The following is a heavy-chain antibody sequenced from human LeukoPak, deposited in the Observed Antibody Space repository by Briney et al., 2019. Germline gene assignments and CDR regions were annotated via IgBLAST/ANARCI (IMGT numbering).Heavy chain of an antibody. V-gene: IGHV3-9*01. D-gene: IGHD3-16*01. J-gene: IGHJ3*02. Sequence: GRSLRLSCAASGFTFDDYAMHWVRQAPGKGLEWVSGISWNSGSIGYADSVKGRFTISRDNAKNSLYLQMNSLRAEDTAVYYCARVRARFRAFDIWGQGTMVTVSS. CDR1: GFTFDDYA. CDR2: ISWNSGSI. CDR3: ARVRARFRAFDI.